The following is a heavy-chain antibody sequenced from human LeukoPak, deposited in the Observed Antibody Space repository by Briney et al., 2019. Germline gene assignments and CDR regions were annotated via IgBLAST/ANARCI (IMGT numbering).Heavy chain of an antibody. Sequence: ASVKVSCKASGYTFTSYYMHWVRQAPGQGLEWMGIINPSGGSTSYAQKFQGRVTMTRDTSKSTVYMELSSLRSEDTAVYYCERTSSVGAHAFEIWGQGTMVNVSS. CDR2: INPSGGST. CDR3: ERTSSVGAHAFEI. V-gene: IGHV1-46*01. D-gene: IGHD1-26*01. CDR1: GYTFTSYY. J-gene: IGHJ3*02.